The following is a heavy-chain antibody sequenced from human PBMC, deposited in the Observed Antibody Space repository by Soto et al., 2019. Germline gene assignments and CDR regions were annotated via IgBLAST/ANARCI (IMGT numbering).Heavy chain of an antibody. D-gene: IGHD5-18*01. CDR3: ARHTDTAMDLYYYYGMDV. V-gene: IGHV5-10-1*01. CDR1: GYSFTSYW. J-gene: IGHJ6*02. Sequence: ESLKISCKGSGYSFTSYWLSWVRQMPGKGLEWMGRIDPSDSYTNYTPSFQGHVTISADKSISTAYLQWSSLKASDTAMYYCARHTDTAMDLYYYYGMDVWGQGTTVTVSS. CDR2: IDPSDSYT.